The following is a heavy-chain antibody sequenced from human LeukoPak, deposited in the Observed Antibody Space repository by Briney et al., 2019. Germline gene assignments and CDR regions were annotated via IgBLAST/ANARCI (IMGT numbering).Heavy chain of an antibody. D-gene: IGHD6-13*01. V-gene: IGHV2-5*01. CDR2: IYWNDDK. CDR1: GFSLRTSGVG. J-gene: IGHJ3*02. CDR3: AHSPGIAAAATDAFDI. Sequence: SGPTLVKPTQTLTLTCTFSGFSLRTSGVGVGWIRQPPGKALEWLALIYWNDDKRYSPSLKSRLTITKDTSKNQVVLTMTNMDPVDTATYYCAHSPGIAAAATDAFDIWGQGTMVTVSS.